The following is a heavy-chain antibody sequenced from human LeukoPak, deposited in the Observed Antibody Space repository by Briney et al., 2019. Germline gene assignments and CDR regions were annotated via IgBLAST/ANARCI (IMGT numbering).Heavy chain of an antibody. Sequence: AAPVKVSCKASGYTFTSYGISWVRQAPGQGLEWMGWISAYNGNTNYAQKLQGRVTMTTDTSTSTAYMELRSLRSDDTAVYYCARQGSVASHYGDPTYYYYGMDVWGQGTTVTVSS. CDR3: ARQGSVASHYGDPTYYYYGMDV. V-gene: IGHV1-18*01. J-gene: IGHJ6*02. CDR1: GYTFTSYG. D-gene: IGHD4-17*01. CDR2: ISAYNGNT.